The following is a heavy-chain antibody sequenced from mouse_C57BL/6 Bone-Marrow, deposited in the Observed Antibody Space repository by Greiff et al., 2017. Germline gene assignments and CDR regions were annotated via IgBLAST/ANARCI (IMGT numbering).Heavy chain of an antibody. V-gene: IGHV10-1*01. CDR1: GFSFNTYA. D-gene: IGHD2-4*01. CDR3: VRHEDDYDGFAY. J-gene: IGHJ3*01. CDR2: IRSKSNNYAT. Sequence: EVKVEESGGGLVQPKGSLKLSCAASGFSFNTYAMNWVRQAPGKGLEWVARIRSKSNNYATYYADSVKDRFTISRDDSESMLYLQMNNLKTEDTAMYYCVRHEDDYDGFAYWGQGTLVTVSA.